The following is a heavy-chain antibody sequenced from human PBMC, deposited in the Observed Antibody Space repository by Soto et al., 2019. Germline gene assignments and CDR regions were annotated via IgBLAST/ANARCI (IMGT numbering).Heavy chain of an antibody. J-gene: IGHJ4*02. CDR3: ARTSVNWGSRGLVDY. Sequence: QITLKESGPTLVKPTQTLTLTCTFSGFSLSTSGVGVGWIRHPPGKALECLAFLYWADDKRYRPSLKSRLTITKDTSKNQVLLTMTNLDPVDTATYYCARTSVNWGSRGLVDYWGQGTLVTVAS. CDR2: LYWADDK. CDR1: GFSLSTSGVG. D-gene: IGHD7-27*01. V-gene: IGHV2-5*02.